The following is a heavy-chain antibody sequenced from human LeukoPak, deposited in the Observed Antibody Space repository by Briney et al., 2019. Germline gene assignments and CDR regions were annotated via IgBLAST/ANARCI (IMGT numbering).Heavy chain of an antibody. CDR1: GFTFSSYT. CDR2: ISYSSNYI. CDR3: ARERGSGWGGGIQH. Sequence: GGSLRLSCAASGFTFSSYTMNWVRQAPGRGLEWVSCISYSSNYIYYADSVKGRFTISRDNTKNSLYLQMNSLRAEGTAVYYCARERGSGWGGGIQHWGQGTLVTVSP. V-gene: IGHV3-21*01. J-gene: IGHJ1*01. D-gene: IGHD6-19*01.